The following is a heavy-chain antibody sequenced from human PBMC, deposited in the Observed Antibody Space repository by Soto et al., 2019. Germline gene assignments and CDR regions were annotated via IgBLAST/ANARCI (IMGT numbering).Heavy chain of an antibody. J-gene: IGHJ4*02. CDR2: IRVCNGIT. Sequence: QVQLVQSGPEVKKPGASVRVSCKASGYTFTGSGLGWVRQAPGQGLERMGGIRVCNGITEYAQKFQGRVSMTTDTSTSTAYMDLASLRADDTAMYYCARGAGACTYWGQGTLVTVSS. CDR1: GYTFTGSG. D-gene: IGHD2-8*01. V-gene: IGHV1-18*01. CDR3: ARGAGACTY.